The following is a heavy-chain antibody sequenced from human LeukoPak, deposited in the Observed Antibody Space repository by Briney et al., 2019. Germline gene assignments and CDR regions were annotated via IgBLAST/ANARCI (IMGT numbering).Heavy chain of an antibody. Sequence: SEILSLTCTVSGASISSYYWSWIRQPPGKGLEWIGYIYTSETTNYNPSLRSRVTISIDTSKNQFSLRLSSVTAADTAVYYCARHRSPSSLSYFDIWGQGTLVIVSS. D-gene: IGHD6-19*01. CDR1: GASISSYY. V-gene: IGHV4-4*09. CDR3: ARHRSPSSLSYFDI. J-gene: IGHJ4*02. CDR2: IYTSETT.